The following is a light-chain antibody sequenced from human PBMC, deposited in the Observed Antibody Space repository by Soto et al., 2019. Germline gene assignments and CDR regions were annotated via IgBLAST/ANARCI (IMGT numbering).Light chain of an antibody. CDR1: QSISSY. Sequence: DIQMTQSPSSLSASVGDRVTITCRASQSISSYLNWYQQKPGKAPKLLIYAASSLQRGVPSRFSGSGSGIDFTLAISSLQPEDFATYDCQQSYSTPTFGPGTKVDIK. CDR2: AAS. J-gene: IGKJ3*01. V-gene: IGKV1-39*01. CDR3: QQSYSTPT.